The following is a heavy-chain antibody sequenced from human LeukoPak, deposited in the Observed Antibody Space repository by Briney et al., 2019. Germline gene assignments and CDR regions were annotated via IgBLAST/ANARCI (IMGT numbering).Heavy chain of an antibody. CDR3: AGDTYGSDY. Sequence: SETLSLTCAVYGGSFSGYYWSWIRQPPGKGLEWIGYISYSGSTSYSPSLKSRVTISLDTSEKQLSLKLSSVTAADTAVYFCAGDTYGSDYWGQGTLVTVSS. D-gene: IGHD3-10*01. CDR2: ISYSGST. J-gene: IGHJ4*02. CDR1: GGSFSGYY. V-gene: IGHV4-59*01.